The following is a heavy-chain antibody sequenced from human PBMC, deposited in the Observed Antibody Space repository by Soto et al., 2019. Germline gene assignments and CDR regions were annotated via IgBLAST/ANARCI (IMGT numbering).Heavy chain of an antibody. Sequence: SQTLSLTCAISGDSVSSNSAAWNWIRQSPSRGLEWLGRTYYRSKWYNDYAVPVRSRITINPDTSKNQFSLQLNSVTPEDTAVYYCARDRGSSGWYVDAFDIWGQGTMVTVSS. V-gene: IGHV6-1*01. CDR2: TYYRSKWYN. CDR1: GDSVSSNSAA. J-gene: IGHJ3*02. D-gene: IGHD6-19*01. CDR3: ARDRGSSGWYVDAFDI.